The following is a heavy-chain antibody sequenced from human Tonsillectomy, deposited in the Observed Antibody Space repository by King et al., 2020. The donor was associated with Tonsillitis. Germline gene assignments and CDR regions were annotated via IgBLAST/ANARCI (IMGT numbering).Heavy chain of an antibody. V-gene: IGHV4-4*07. CDR1: GGSINSYY. CDR2: IYTSGST. J-gene: IGHJ4*02. Sequence: VQLQESGPGLVKPSETLSLTCTVSGGSINSYYWSWIRPPAGKGLEWIGRIYTSGSTNYNPSLKSRVTMSVDTSKNQSSLKLSSVTAADTAVYYCSNLGYCRCTSCSGDYWGQGTLVTVSS. CDR3: SNLGYCRCTSCSGDY. D-gene: IGHD2-2*01.